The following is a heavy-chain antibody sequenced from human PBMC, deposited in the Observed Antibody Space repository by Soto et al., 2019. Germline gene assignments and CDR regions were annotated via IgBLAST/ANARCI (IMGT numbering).Heavy chain of an antibody. Sequence: QVQLVQSGAEMKKPGSSVKVSCQSSGGTFNTYAMNWVRQAPGQGPEWMGDISPMFGAANDAPKFQGRVTIPADESTGTSYMQLSSLPSEDTALYFCAREVQVHTPAFVYWGQGTLVTVSS. J-gene: IGHJ4*02. CDR1: GGTFNTYA. CDR3: AREVQVHTPAFVY. CDR2: ISPMFGAA. D-gene: IGHD3-10*01. V-gene: IGHV1-69*19.